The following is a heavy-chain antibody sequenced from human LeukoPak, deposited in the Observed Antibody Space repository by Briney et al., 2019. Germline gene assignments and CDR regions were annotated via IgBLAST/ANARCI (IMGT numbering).Heavy chain of an antibody. CDR3: ANFLSGSYHFDY. D-gene: IGHD1-26*01. CDR2: INGDGRTA. J-gene: IGHJ4*02. V-gene: IGHV3-74*01. CDR1: GFTFSIYW. Sequence: GGSLRLSCAASGFTFSIYWMHWVRQAPGEGLVWVSRINGDGRTATYADSVKGRFTISRDNSKNTLYLQMNSLRAEDTAVYYCANFLSGSYHFDYWGQGTLVTVSS.